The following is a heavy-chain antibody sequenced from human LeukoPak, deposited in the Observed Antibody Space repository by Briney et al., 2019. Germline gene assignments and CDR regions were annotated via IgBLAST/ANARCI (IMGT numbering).Heavy chain of an antibody. CDR2: IYYSGST. Sequence: PSETLSLTCTVSGGSISSYYWSWIRQPPGKGLEWIGYIYYSGSTNYNPSLKSRVTISVDTSKNQFSLKLSSVTAADTAVYYCARGYKLERRLGWFDPWGQGTLVTVSS. V-gene: IGHV4-59*01. CDR1: GGSISSYY. D-gene: IGHD1-1*01. CDR3: ARGYKLERRLGWFDP. J-gene: IGHJ5*02.